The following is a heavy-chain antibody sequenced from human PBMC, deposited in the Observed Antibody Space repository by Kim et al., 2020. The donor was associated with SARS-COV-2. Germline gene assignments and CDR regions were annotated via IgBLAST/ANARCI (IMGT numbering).Heavy chain of an antibody. CDR3: ARRNGNYFDY. CDR2: IYPGDSES. CDR1: GYSFTSYW. V-gene: IGHV5-51*01. J-gene: IGHJ4*02. D-gene: IGHD4-4*01. Sequence: GESLKISFKGSGYSFTSYWIAWVRQMPGEGLELMGIIYPGDSESRYGPSFQGQVTISADKSISTAYLQWSSLKASDTAMYYCARRNGNYFDYWGQGTLVTVSS.